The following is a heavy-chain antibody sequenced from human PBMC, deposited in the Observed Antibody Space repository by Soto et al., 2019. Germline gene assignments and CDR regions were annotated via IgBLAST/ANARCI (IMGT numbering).Heavy chain of an antibody. Sequence: ASVKVSFKASGYRFIGQYLHWVRQAPGQGLEGMGWVNPTNGDTNYAQNFQGWVTLTRXXXXXXAXLXLXXXXSDXTALYYCARGIMTGYYMGAFDLWGQGTMVTVSS. CDR1: GYRFIGQY. J-gene: IGHJ3*01. D-gene: IGHD3-9*01. CDR2: VNPTNGDT. V-gene: IGHV1-2*04. CDR3: ARGIMTGYYMGAFDL.